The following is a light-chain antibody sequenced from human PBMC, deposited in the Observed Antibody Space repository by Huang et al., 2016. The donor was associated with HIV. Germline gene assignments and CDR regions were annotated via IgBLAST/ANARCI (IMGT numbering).Light chain of an antibody. J-gene: IGKJ2*01. CDR1: QSLLYSSNNQNY. Sequence: DIVMTQSPDSLAVSLGERATINCKSSQSLLYSSNNQNYLGWYQMKPGQPPRLLIYWASNRESGVPDRFSGSGSGTDVTLTIDSLQPEDVAVYYCQQYYTPPPAFGQGTKLEIK. CDR3: QQYYTPPPA. CDR2: WAS. V-gene: IGKV4-1*01.